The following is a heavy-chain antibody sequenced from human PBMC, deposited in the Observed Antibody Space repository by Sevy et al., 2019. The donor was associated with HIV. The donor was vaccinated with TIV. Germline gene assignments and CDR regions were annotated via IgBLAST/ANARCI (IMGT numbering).Heavy chain of an antibody. CDR1: GFTFSSYW. V-gene: IGHV3-74*01. CDR3: VVCNTWEDF. Sequence: GGSLRLSCEASGFTFSSYWMHWVRQAPGKGLVWVSGVNSDGTNTGYGDSVRGRLTISRDNAKNTLYLQMNSLSVEDTGVYHCVVCNTWEDFWGQGTLVTV. CDR2: VNSDGTNT. J-gene: IGHJ4*02. D-gene: IGHD3-16*01.